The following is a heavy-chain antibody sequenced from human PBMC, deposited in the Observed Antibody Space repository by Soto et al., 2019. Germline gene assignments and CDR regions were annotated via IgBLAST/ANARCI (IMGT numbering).Heavy chain of an antibody. D-gene: IGHD3-10*01. Sequence: GASVKVSCXASGYTFTSYAMHWVRQAPGQRLEWMGWINAGNGNTKYSQKFQGRVTITRDTSASTAYMELSSLRSEDTAVYYCARGPNLLWFGELLQADFWGRGTLVTFSA. CDR2: INAGNGNT. CDR3: ARGPNLLWFGELLQADF. V-gene: IGHV1-3*01. J-gene: IGHJ4*02. CDR1: GYTFTSYA.